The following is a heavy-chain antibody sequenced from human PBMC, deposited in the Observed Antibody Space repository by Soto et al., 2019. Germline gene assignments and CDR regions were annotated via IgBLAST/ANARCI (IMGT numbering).Heavy chain of an antibody. V-gene: IGHV1-46*03. J-gene: IGHJ4*02. Sequence: QVQLVQSGAEVKKPGASVKVSCKASGYTFTSYYMHWVRQAPGQGLEWMGIINPSGGSTSYAQKFQGRVTMTRDTSTSTVYMELSSLRSEDTAVYYCACTTETTRGVYYFDYWGQGTLVTVSS. D-gene: IGHD1-1*01. CDR1: GYTFTSYY. CDR3: ACTTETTRGVYYFDY. CDR2: INPSGGST.